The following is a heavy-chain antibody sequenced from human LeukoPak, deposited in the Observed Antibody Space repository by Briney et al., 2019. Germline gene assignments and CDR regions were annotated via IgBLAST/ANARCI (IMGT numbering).Heavy chain of an antibody. D-gene: IGHD3-22*01. CDR2: IYHSGST. CDR3: ASEYYYDSSGYK. V-gene: IGHV4-30-2*01. CDR1: GGSFSGYY. J-gene: IGHJ4*02. Sequence: PSETLSLTCAVYGGSFSGYYWSWIRQPPGKGLEWIGYIYHSGSTYYNPSLKSRVTISVDRSKNQFSLKLSSVTAADTAVYYCASEYYYDSSGYKWGQGTLVTVSS.